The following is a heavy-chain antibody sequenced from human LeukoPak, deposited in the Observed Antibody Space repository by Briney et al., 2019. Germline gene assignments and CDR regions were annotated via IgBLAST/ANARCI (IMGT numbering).Heavy chain of an antibody. CDR2: ISGSGSSV. V-gene: IGHV3-11*01. CDR1: GFILTDYY. D-gene: IGHD3-16*01. Sequence: GGSLRLSCAASGFILTDYYMTWIRQTPGKGLEWLSYISGSGSSVYYADSVRGRFTISRDNAKKALYLQMNSLRVDDTAVYYCARGDNVYFWGQGVLVTVSS. J-gene: IGHJ4*02. CDR3: ARGDNVYF.